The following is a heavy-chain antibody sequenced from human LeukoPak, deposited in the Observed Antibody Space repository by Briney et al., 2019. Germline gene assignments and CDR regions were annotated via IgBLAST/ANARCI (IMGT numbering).Heavy chain of an antibody. CDR3: AKIGGGSARDY. CDR2: ISDSGVDT. CDR1: GFTFSSYA. J-gene: IGHJ4*02. V-gene: IGHV3-23*01. Sequence: AGGSLRPPCAASGFTFSSYAMSWVRQAPGEGLHFVSSISDSGVDTYYADSVKGRFTISRDNSKNTLFLQMNSLRADDTALYYCAKIGGGSARDYWGQGTLVTVSS. D-gene: IGHD6-6*01.